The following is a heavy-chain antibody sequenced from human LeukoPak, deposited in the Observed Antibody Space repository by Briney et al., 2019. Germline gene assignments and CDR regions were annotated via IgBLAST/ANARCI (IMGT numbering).Heavy chain of an antibody. D-gene: IGHD6-6*01. CDR2: IYYRGTT. Sequence: SETLSLTCAVYGGSFSGYYWGWIRQPPGKGLEWLGTIYYRGTTYYNPSLKSRVTISVDTSKNQFSLRLSSVTAADTAVYYCARDFSSSSSVYYYYYMDVWGKGTTVTVSS. CDR3: ARDFSSSSSVYYYYYMDV. J-gene: IGHJ6*03. V-gene: IGHV4-34*01. CDR1: GGSFSGYY.